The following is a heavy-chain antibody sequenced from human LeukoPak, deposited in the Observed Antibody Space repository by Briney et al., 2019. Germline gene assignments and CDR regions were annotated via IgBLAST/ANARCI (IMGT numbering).Heavy chain of an antibody. Sequence: PSETLSLTCAVYGGSFSGYYWSWIRQPPGKGLEWIGEINHSGSTNSNPSLKSRVTTSVDTSKNQFSLKLSSVTAADTAVYYCARGRVLTIFGVVQGGGQGTLVTVSS. D-gene: IGHD3-3*01. CDR1: GGSFSGYY. V-gene: IGHV4-34*01. CDR2: INHSGST. CDR3: ARGRVLTIFGVVQG. J-gene: IGHJ4*02.